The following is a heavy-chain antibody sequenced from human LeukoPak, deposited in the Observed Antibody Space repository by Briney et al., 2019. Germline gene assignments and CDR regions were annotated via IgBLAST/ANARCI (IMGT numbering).Heavy chain of an antibody. J-gene: IGHJ5*02. CDR3: ARSNYYDSSGYLS. V-gene: IGHV1-18*01. Sequence: ASVKVSCKASGYTFTSYGINWVRQAPGQGLEWMGWIRVYNGNTNYAQKLQGRVTMTTDTSTSTAYMELRSLRSDDTAVYYCARSNYYDSSGYLSWGQGTLVTVSS. CDR2: IRVYNGNT. D-gene: IGHD3-22*01. CDR1: GYTFTSYG.